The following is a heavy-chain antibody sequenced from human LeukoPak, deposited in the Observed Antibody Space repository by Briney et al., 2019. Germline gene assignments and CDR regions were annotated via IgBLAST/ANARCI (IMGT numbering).Heavy chain of an antibody. CDR1: GFTFSSYA. Sequence: GGSLRLSCAASGFTFSSYAMHWVRQAPGKGLEWVAVISYDGSNKYYADSVKGRVTISRDNSKNTLYLQMNSLRAEDTAVYYCARDRRTGLWFGELLPQEFDYWGQGTLVTVSS. CDR2: ISYDGSNK. J-gene: IGHJ4*02. D-gene: IGHD3-10*01. V-gene: IGHV3-30*04. CDR3: ARDRRTGLWFGELLPQEFDY.